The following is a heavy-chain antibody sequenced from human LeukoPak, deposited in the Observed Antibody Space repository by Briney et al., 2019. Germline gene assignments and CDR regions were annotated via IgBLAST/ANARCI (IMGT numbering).Heavy chain of an antibody. CDR3: ARGPSMDY. CDR2: INHSGST. V-gene: IGHV4-34*01. Sequence: SETLSLTCAVYGGSFSGYYWSWIRQPPGKGLEWIGEINHSGSTNYNPSLKSRVTISVDTSKNQFSLKLSSVTAADTAVYYCARGPSMDYGGQGTLVTVSS. CDR1: GGSFSGYY. J-gene: IGHJ4*02.